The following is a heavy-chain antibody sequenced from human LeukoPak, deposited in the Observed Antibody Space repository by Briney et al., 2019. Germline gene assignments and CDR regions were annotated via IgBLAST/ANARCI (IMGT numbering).Heavy chain of an antibody. D-gene: IGHD4-17*01. J-gene: IGHJ5*02. CDR2: MNPNSDNT. CDR3: ARGQFYGDHTNTNWFDP. CDR1: GYTFTSYD. V-gene: IGHV1-8*01. Sequence: ASVKVSCKGSGYTFTSYDINWVRQATGQGLEWMGWMNPNSDNTDYAQKFQGRVTMTRNTSISTAYMELSSLRSEDTAVYYCARGQFYGDHTNTNWFDPWGQGTLVTVSS.